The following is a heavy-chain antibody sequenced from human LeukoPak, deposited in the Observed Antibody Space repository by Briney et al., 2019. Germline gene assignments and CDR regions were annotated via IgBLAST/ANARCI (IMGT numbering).Heavy chain of an antibody. V-gene: IGHV4-38-2*01. Sequence: SETLSLTCAVSGYSISSGYYWGWIRQPPGKGLEWIGSIYHSGSTYYNPSLKSRVTISVDTSKNQFSLKLSFVTAADTAVYYCAKTYSSSWYADFDYWGQGTLVTVSS. CDR3: AKTYSSSWYADFDY. CDR2: IYHSGST. CDR1: GYSISSGYY. D-gene: IGHD6-13*01. J-gene: IGHJ4*02.